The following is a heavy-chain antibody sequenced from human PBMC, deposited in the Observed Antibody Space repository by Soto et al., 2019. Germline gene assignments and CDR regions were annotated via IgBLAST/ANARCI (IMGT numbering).Heavy chain of an antibody. Sequence: QLQLQESGSGLVKPSQTLSLTCAVSGGSISSGGYSWSWIRQPPGKGLEWIGYIYHSGSTYYNPSLLSPVTTSVARSNTQFPLKLSSVTAADTAVYYCASATPVADDYCGPGTLVTLSS. D-gene: IGHD6-19*01. CDR2: IYHSGST. J-gene: IGHJ4*02. V-gene: IGHV4-30-2*01. CDR3: ASATPVADDY. CDR1: GGSISSGGYS.